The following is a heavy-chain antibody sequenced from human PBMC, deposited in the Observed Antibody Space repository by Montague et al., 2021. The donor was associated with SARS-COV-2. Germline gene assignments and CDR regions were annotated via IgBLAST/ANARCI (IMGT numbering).Heavy chain of an antibody. Sequence: SLRLSYAASGFTFSSYWMSWVRQTPGKGLEWVANIKPDGGEKHYVDSVKGRFTISRDNAKNSLNLQMDSLRAEDTALYYCARDSRIVGATGDMDVWGQGTTVIVSS. V-gene: IGHV3-7*03. CDR3: ARDSRIVGATGDMDV. D-gene: IGHD1-26*01. CDR1: GFTFSSYW. J-gene: IGHJ6*02. CDR2: IKPDGGEK.